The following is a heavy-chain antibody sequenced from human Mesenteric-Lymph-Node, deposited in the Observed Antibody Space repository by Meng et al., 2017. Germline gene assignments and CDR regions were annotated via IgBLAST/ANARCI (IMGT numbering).Heavy chain of an antibody. CDR2: IYYSGST. CDR3: ARNVPGTSAYYD. Sequence: PLEEMGPGLVKPSDTLALTCAVSGYSGSSTNWWGWIRQPPGKGLEWIGYIYYSGSTSYNPSPKSRVTMSVDTSKNQFSLNLNSVTAVDTAVYYCARNVPGTSAYYDWGQGTLVTVSS. CDR1: GYSGSSTNW. D-gene: IGHD3-22*01. J-gene: IGHJ4*02. V-gene: IGHV4-28*01.